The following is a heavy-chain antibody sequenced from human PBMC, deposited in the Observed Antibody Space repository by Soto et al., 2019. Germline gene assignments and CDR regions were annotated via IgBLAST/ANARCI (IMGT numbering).Heavy chain of an antibody. D-gene: IGHD6-13*01. J-gene: IGHJ5*02. Sequence: PSETLSLTCAVYGGSFSGYYWSWIRQPPGKGLEWIGEINHSGSTNYNPSLKSRVTISVDTSKNQFSLKLSSVTAADTAVYYCARGYPGIAAAGPYNWFDPWGQGTLATVSS. V-gene: IGHV4-34*01. CDR2: INHSGST. CDR1: GGSFSGYY. CDR3: ARGYPGIAAAGPYNWFDP.